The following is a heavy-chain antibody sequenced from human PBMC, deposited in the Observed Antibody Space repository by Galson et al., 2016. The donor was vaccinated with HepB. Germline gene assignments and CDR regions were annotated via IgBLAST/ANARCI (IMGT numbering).Heavy chain of an antibody. CDR3: ARDRRQLVGNYYYYGLDV. Sequence: PALVHPPQTLTLPCTFSGFSLTTRGMRVSWIRQSPRPALEWLALIAWDADKFYSSSLKTRLTISQDTSKNQVVLTMTNMDPVDTATYYCARDRRQLVGNYYYYGLDVWGQGTTVTVSS. D-gene: IGHD6-6*01. CDR1: GFSLTTRGMR. V-gene: IGHV2-70*04. CDR2: IAWDADK. J-gene: IGHJ6*02.